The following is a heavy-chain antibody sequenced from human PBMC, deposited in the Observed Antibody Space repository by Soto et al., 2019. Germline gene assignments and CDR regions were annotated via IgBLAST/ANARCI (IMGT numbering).Heavy chain of an antibody. J-gene: IGHJ6*02. CDR3: ARVGNGDYDYYYYGMDV. CDR1: GYTFTSYG. D-gene: IGHD4-17*01. CDR2: ISAYNGNT. Sequence: GASVKVSCKASGYTFTSYGISWVRQAPGQGLEWMGWISAYNGNTNYAQKLQGRVTMTTDTSTSTAYMELRSLRSDDTAVYYCARVGNGDYDYYYYGMDVWGQGTTVTVSS. V-gene: IGHV1-18*01.